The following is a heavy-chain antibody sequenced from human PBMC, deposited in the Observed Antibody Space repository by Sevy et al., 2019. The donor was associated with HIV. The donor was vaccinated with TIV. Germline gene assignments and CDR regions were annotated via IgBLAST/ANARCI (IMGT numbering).Heavy chain of an antibody. CDR2: ISVYNGNT. D-gene: IGHD1-26*01. V-gene: IGHV1-18*01. Sequence: ASVKVSCKASGYTFTSYGISWVRQAPGQGLEWMGWISVYNGNTNYAQKLQGRVTMTTDTSTSTAYMELRSLRSDDTAVYYCARGEEWELSLYYFDYWGQGTLVTVSS. CDR3: ARGEEWELSLYYFDY. CDR1: GYTFTSYG. J-gene: IGHJ4*02.